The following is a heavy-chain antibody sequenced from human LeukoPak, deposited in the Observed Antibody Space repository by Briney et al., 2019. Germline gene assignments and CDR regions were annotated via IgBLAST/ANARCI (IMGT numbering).Heavy chain of an antibody. Sequence: GGSLRLSCAASGFTFSSYGMHWVRQAPGKGLEWVAVISYDGSNKYYADYVKGRFTISRDNSKNTLYLQMNSLIAEDTAVYYCARGLALDSETNPELDYWGQGTLVTVSS. CDR2: ISYDGSNK. CDR3: ARGLALDSETNPELDY. D-gene: IGHD1-14*01. CDR1: GFTFSSYG. J-gene: IGHJ4*02. V-gene: IGHV3-30*03.